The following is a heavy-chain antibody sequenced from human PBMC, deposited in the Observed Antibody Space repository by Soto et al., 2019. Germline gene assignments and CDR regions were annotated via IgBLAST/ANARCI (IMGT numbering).Heavy chain of an antibody. CDR3: ARAVVSLEWFHDY. D-gene: IGHD3-3*01. J-gene: IGHJ4*02. CDR2: IYYSGST. CDR1: GGSTSSYY. V-gene: IGHV4-59*01. Sequence: SETLSLTCTVSGGSTSSYYWSWIRQPPGKGLEWIGYIYYSGSTNYNPSLKSRVTISVDTSKNQFSLKLSSVTAADTAVYYCARAVVSLEWFHDYWGQGTLVTVSS.